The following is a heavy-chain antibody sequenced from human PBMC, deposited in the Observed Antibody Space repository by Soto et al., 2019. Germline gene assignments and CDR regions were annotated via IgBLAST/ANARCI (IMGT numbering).Heavy chain of an antibody. V-gene: IGHV3-53*01. CDR3: ATWHEREHAFDV. CDR1: GLTISRKKY. D-gene: IGHD1-1*01. Sequence: ESGGGLIQPGESLRLSCAAFGLTISRKKYVAWVRQAPGKGLEWVSALYDVDGSFYADSVTGRFTTSSDSSKTTVYLQMNDLRPDDTAVYYCATWHEREHAFDVWGQGTTVTISS. CDR2: LYDVDGS. J-gene: IGHJ3*01.